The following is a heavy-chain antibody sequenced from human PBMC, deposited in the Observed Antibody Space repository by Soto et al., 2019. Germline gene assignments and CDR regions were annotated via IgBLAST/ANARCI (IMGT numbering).Heavy chain of an antibody. D-gene: IGHD6-25*01. CDR1: GGSFSGYY. Sequence: SETLSLTCAVYGGSFSGYYWTWIRQPPGTGLEWIGEINHSGSTNYNPSLKSRLSMSVDASKNQFSLNLNSVTAADTAMYYCATTLYSSGPFASWGQGLQVTVSS. V-gene: IGHV4-34*09. J-gene: IGHJ4*02. CDR2: INHSGST. CDR3: ATTLYSSGPFAS.